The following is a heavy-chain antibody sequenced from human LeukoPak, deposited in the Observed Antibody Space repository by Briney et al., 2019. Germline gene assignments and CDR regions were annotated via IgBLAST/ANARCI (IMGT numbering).Heavy chain of an antibody. D-gene: IGHD6-19*01. CDR2: ISAYNGNT. CDR1: GYTFTSYG. CDR3: ARGVAVAGTSHMDV. Sequence: ASVKVSCKASGYTFTSYGISWVRRAPGQGLEWMGWISAYNGNTNYAQKLQGRVTMTTDTSTSTAYMELRSLRSDDTAVYYCARGVAVAGTSHMDVWGKGTTVTVSS. V-gene: IGHV1-18*01. J-gene: IGHJ6*03.